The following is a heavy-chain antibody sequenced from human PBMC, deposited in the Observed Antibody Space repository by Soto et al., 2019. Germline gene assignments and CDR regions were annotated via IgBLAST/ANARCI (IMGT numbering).Heavy chain of an antibody. CDR3: ARGPPSLNWNAVYRHAFDI. D-gene: IGHD1-1*01. Sequence: QVQLQQWGAGLLKPSETLSLTCAVYGGSFSGYYWIWIRQPPGKGQEWIGEINHSGSTNYNPSLNRRVTISVETSKNQSSLKLRSVTAADTAVYYCARGPPSLNWNAVYRHAFDIWGQGTMVTVSS. CDR2: INHSGST. V-gene: IGHV4-34*01. CDR1: GGSFSGYY. J-gene: IGHJ3*02.